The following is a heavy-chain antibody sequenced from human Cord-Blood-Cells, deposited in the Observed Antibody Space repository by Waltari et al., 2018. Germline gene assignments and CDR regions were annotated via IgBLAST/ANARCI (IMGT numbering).Heavy chain of an antibody. CDR1: GGSISSSSYY. CDR2: IYYSGST. Sequence: QLQLQESGPGLVKPSETLSLTCTVSGGSISSSSYYWGWIRQPPGKGLEWIGSIYYSGSTYYNPSLMSRVTISVDTSKNQFSLKLSSVTAADTAVYYCARYTVVSSDYWSQGTLVTVSS. CDR3: ARYTVVSSDY. V-gene: IGHV4-39*01. D-gene: IGHD3-22*01. J-gene: IGHJ4*02.